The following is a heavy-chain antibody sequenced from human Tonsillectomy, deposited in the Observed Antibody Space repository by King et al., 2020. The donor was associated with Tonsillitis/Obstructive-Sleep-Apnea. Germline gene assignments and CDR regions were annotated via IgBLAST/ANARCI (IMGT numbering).Heavy chain of an antibody. V-gene: IGHV1-69*01. CDR2: IIPIFGTA. Sequence: QLVQSGAEVKKPGSSVKVSCKASGGTFSSYAISWVRQAPGQGLEWMGGIIPIFGTANYAQKFQGRVTITADESTSTAYMELSSLRSEDTAVYYCTRVGYSYGLLLGWFDPWGQGTLVTVSS. CDR1: GGTFSSYA. CDR3: TRVGYSYGLLLGWFDP. J-gene: IGHJ5*02. D-gene: IGHD5-18*01.